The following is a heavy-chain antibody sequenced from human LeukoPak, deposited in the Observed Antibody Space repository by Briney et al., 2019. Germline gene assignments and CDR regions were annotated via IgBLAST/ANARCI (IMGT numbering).Heavy chain of an antibody. V-gene: IGHV3-21*01. Sequence: GGSLRLSCAASGFTFSSYSMNWVRQAPGKGLEWVSSISSSSSYIYYADSVKGRFTISRDNAKNSLYLQMSSLRAEDTAVYYCARGPITMIVVVITPFDYWGQGTLVTVSS. J-gene: IGHJ4*02. CDR2: ISSSSSYI. CDR3: ARGPITMIVVVITPFDY. D-gene: IGHD3-22*01. CDR1: GFTFSSYS.